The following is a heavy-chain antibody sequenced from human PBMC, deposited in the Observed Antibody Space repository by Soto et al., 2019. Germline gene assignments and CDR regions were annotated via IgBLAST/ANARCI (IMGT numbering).Heavy chain of an antibody. CDR1: GGSISSFSYY. D-gene: IGHD6-13*01. CDR2: IYYSGNT. Sequence: PSETLSLTCTVSGGSISSFSYYWGWIRQPPGKGLEWIGSIYYSGNTYYNPSLKSRVTISVDTSKNQFSLKLSSVTAADTAVYYCARVKAGVVYWGQGTLVTVS. V-gene: IGHV4-39*07. J-gene: IGHJ4*02. CDR3: ARVKAGVVY.